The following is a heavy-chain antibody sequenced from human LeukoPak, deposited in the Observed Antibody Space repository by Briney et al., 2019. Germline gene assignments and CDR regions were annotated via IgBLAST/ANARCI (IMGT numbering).Heavy chain of an antibody. J-gene: IGHJ6*02. Sequence: GGSLGLSCEASGFTVSSNYMTWVRQAPGKGLEWLSVMYSGGITYHADSVKGRFTISRDNSKNTLYLQMNSLRPDDTAVYYCAREEMTTVSASYYFFALDIWGQGATVTVSS. D-gene: IGHD4-11*01. CDR3: AREEMTTVSASYYFFALDI. CDR1: GFTVSSNY. V-gene: IGHV3-66*02. CDR2: MYSGGIT.